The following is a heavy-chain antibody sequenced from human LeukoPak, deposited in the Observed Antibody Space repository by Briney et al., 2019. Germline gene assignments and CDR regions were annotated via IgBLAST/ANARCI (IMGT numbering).Heavy chain of an antibody. J-gene: IGHJ4*02. Sequence: ASETLSLTCSVSGGSISSSGHYWGWIRQPPGKGLEWIGSIYNSVRSAYNPSLKSRVTISADTSNNQFSLKLSSVSATDTAIYYCANYLTGTMRDSWGQGTLVTVSS. CDR1: GGSISSSGHY. CDR2: IYNSVRS. V-gene: IGHV4-39*01. D-gene: IGHD4-17*01. CDR3: ANYLTGTMRDS.